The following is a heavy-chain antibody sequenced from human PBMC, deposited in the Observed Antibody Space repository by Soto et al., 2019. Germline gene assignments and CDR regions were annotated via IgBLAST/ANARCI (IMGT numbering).Heavy chain of an antibody. D-gene: IGHD2-21*02. CDR2: ISAYNGNT. CDR1: RYRFYISG. CDR3: ASSYCGGDCSVFYYYYVMDV. J-gene: IGHJ6*02. Sequence: PVKISSASSRYRFYISGITVVRKDPGQGLEGMGWISAYNGNTNYAQKLQGRVTMTTDTSTSTAYMELRSLRSDDTAVYYCASSYCGGDCSVFYYYYVMDVWCQGTTVTVSS. V-gene: IGHV1-18*01.